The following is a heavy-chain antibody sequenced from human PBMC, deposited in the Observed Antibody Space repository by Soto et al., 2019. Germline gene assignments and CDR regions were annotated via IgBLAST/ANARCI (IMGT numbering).Heavy chain of an antibody. Sequence: SQTLSLTCAISGDSVSSNSAAWNWIRQSPSRGLEWLGRTYYRSKWYNDYAVSVKSRITINPDTSKNQFSLQLNSVTPEDTAVYYCASLGTDYDRGVSYFDYWGQGTLVTVSS. CDR2: TYYRSKWYN. J-gene: IGHJ4*02. CDR1: GDSVSSNSAA. V-gene: IGHV6-1*01. D-gene: IGHD3-16*01. CDR3: ASLGTDYDRGVSYFDY.